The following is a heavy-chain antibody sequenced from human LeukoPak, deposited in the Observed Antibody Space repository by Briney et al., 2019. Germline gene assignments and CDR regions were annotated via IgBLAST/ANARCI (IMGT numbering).Heavy chain of an antibody. V-gene: IGHV4-34*01. CDR1: GGSFSGYY. J-gene: IGHJ3*02. Sequence: KSLETQSLTCAVYGGSFSGYYWSWIRQPPGKGLEWIGEINHSGSTNYNPSLKSRVTISVDTSKNQFSLKLSSVTAADTAVYYCARLRRGVDTADSFHGFDIWGQGTMVTVSS. D-gene: IGHD5-18*01. CDR3: ARLRRGVDTADSFHGFDI. CDR2: INHSGST.